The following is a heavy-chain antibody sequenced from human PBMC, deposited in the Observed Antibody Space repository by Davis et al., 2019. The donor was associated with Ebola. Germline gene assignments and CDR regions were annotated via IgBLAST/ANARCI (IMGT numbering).Heavy chain of an antibody. D-gene: IGHD1-1*01. V-gene: IGHV1-18*01. CDR3: ARAQFPTTSDH. CDR1: GYTFTSYA. Sequence: ASVKVSCKASGYTFTSYAMNWVRQAPGQGLEWMGWINPHNGNTNYGQNVQGRVIMTSDTSTNTAYMEVGSLRSDDTAVYYCARAQFPTTSDHWGQGTLVTVSS. CDR2: INPHNGNT. J-gene: IGHJ4*02.